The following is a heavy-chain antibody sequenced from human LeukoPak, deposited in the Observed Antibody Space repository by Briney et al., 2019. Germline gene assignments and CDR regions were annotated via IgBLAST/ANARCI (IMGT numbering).Heavy chain of an antibody. J-gene: IGHJ4*02. D-gene: IGHD3-22*01. CDR3: AKRYYDSILGTAPEDY. V-gene: IGHV3-23*01. Sequence: GGSLRLSCAASGFTFSSYAMSWVRQAPGKGLEWVSAISGSGGSTYYADSVKGRFTISRDNSKNTLYLQMNSLRAEDTAVYYCAKRYYDSILGTAPEDYWDQGTLVTVSS. CDR2: ISGSGGST. CDR1: GFTFSSYA.